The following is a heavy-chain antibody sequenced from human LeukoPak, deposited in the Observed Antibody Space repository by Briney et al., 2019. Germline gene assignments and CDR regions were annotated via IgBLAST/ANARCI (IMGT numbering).Heavy chain of an antibody. Sequence: SETLSLTCAVYGGSFSGYYWSWIRQPPGKGLEWIGEINHSGSTNYNPSHKSRVTISVDTSKNQFSLKLSSVTAADTAVYYCARGIYESGPRIAAAGTDYWGQGTLVTVSS. CDR2: INHSGST. D-gene: IGHD6-13*01. CDR3: ARGIYESGPRIAAAGTDY. CDR1: GGSFSGYY. J-gene: IGHJ4*02. V-gene: IGHV4-34*01.